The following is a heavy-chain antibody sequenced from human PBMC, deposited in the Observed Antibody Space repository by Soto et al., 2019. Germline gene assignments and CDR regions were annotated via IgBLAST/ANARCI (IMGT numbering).Heavy chain of an antibody. CDR1: RGTFSSYA. D-gene: IGHD3-16*02. CDR3: ARDYDYVWGSYRFALYYYGMDV. J-gene: IGHJ6*02. CDR2: IIPIFGTA. Sequence: SVKVSCKASRGTFSSYAISWVRQAPGQGLEWMGGIIPIFGTANYAQKFQGRVTITADESTSTAYMELSRLRSDDTAVYYCARDYDYVWGSYRFALYYYGMDVWGQGTTVTASS. V-gene: IGHV1-69*13.